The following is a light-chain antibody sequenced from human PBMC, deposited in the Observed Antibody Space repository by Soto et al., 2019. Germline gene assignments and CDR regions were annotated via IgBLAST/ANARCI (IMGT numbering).Light chain of an antibody. CDR1: QSVSSN. Sequence: EIVMTQSPATLSVSPGERATLSCRASQSVSSNLAWYQQKPGQAPRLLIYGASIGATGIPARFGGSGSGTEFTLTISSLQSEDFAVYYCQQYNNWPVAFGQGTKVEIK. J-gene: IGKJ1*01. CDR2: GAS. V-gene: IGKV3-15*01. CDR3: QQYNNWPVA.